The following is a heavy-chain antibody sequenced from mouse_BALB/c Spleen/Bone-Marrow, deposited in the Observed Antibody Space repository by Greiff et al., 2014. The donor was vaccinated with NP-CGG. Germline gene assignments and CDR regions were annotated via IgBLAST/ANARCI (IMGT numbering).Heavy chain of an antibody. J-gene: IGHJ2*01. Sequence: LVESGAELVKPGASVKLPCTASGFNIKDTYMHWVKQRPEQGLEWIGRIDPASGNTKYDPKFQGKATITADTSSNTAYLQLSSLTSEDTAVYYCASYYYGHYFDYWGQGTTLTVSS. CDR1: GFNIKDTY. CDR2: IDPASGNT. D-gene: IGHD1-1*01. CDR3: ASYYYGHYFDY. V-gene: IGHV14-3*02.